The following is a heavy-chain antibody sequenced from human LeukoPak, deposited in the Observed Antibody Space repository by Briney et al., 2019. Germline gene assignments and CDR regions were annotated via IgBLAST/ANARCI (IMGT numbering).Heavy chain of an antibody. D-gene: IGHD6-13*01. V-gene: IGHV4-34*01. J-gene: IGHJ4*02. CDR1: GGSFSGYY. CDR3: ARDLTGTTWSENDY. CDR2: INHSGST. Sequence: SETLSLTCAVYGGSFSGYYWSWIRQPPGKGLEWIGEINHSGSTNYNPSLKSRVTISVDTSKNQFSLKLSSVTAADTAVYYCARDLTGTTWSENDYWGQGTLVTISS.